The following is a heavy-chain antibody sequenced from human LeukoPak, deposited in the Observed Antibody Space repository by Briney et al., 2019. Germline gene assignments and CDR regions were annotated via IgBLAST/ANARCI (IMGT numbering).Heavy chain of an antibody. Sequence: GGSLRLSCAASGFTFSSYAMSWVRQAPGKGLEWVSAIRGSGGSTYYADSVKGRFTISRDNSKNTLYLQMNSLRAEDTAVYYCAKGSPVLRYFDWFLDGYYFDYWGQGTLVTVSS. D-gene: IGHD3-9*01. CDR2: IRGSGGST. CDR3: AKGSPVLRYFDWFLDGYYFDY. V-gene: IGHV3-23*01. CDR1: GFTFSSYA. J-gene: IGHJ4*02.